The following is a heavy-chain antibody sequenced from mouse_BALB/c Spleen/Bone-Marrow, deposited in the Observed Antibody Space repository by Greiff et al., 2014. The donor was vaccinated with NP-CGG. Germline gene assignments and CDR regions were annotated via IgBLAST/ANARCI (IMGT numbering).Heavy chain of an antibody. CDR2: INPSNGGT. CDR1: GYTFTSYY. D-gene: IGHD1-3*01. J-gene: IGHJ2*01. V-gene: IGHV1S81*02. Sequence: QVQLQQSGAELVKPGASVKLSCKASGYTFTSYYMYWVKQRPGQGLEWIGEINPSNGGTNFNEKFKSKATLTVDKSSSTAYMQHSSLTSEDSAVYYCTRCDNYYFDYWGQGTALTVSS. CDR3: TRCDNYYFDY.